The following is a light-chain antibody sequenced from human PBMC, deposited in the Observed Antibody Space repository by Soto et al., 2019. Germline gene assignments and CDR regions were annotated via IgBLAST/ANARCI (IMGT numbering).Light chain of an antibody. CDR3: QQYGSSLYT. CDR1: QSIRTC. Sequence: EIVLTQSPATLSLSPGRGVTLSCRASQSIRTCLAWYQQKPGQAPRLLIFDASNRATGIPARFSGSGSGTDFTLTISSLEPDDFAVYYCQQYGSSLYTFGQGTKLEIK. CDR2: DAS. V-gene: IGKV3-11*01. J-gene: IGKJ2*01.